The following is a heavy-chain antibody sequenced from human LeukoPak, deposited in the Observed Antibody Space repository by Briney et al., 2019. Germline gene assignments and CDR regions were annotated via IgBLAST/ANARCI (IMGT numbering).Heavy chain of an antibody. CDR1: GGSISSYY. J-gene: IGHJ3*02. Sequence: KPSETLSLTCTVSGGSISSYYWGWIRQPPGKGLEWIGFIYDRGSTDYNPSLKSRVTISIDTSKKQFSLKLTSATAADTAIYYCAREPHPFTSSWYDAFDIWGQGTMVTVSS. D-gene: IGHD6-13*01. CDR2: IYDRGST. V-gene: IGHV4-59*01. CDR3: AREPHPFTSSWYDAFDI.